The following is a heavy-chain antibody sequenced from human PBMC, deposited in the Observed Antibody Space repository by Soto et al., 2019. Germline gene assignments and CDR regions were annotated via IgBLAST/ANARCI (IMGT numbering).Heavy chain of an antibody. V-gene: IGHV1-18*01. Sequence: QVQLVQSGAEVKKPGASVKVSCKASGYTFTSYGISWVRQAPGQGLEWMGWISAYNGNTNYAQKLQGRVTMTTDTSTSKPYMELRSLRSDDTAVYYCARIYCSSPRCFPIASGMDVGGQGTTVPVSS. CDR1: GYTFTSYG. CDR3: ARIYCSSPRCFPIASGMDV. CDR2: ISAYNGNT. J-gene: IGHJ6*02. D-gene: IGHD2-2*01.